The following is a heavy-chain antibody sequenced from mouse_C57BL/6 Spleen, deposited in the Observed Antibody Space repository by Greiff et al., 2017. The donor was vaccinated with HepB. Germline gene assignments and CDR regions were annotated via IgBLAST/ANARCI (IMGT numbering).Heavy chain of an antibody. D-gene: IGHD1-1*01. CDR2: ICYDGCN. V-gene: IGHV3-6*01. J-gene: IGHJ2*01. CDR3: ARDYGSSDDFDY. Sequence: EVQLQQSGPGLVKPSQSLSLTCSVTGYSITGGYCWNWIRQFPGNRLEWMSYICYDGCNNYTPYLKNRISITRDTSKNQLVLNLTSVTTEETATYYCARDYGSSDDFDYWGQGTTRTVSA. CDR1: GYSITGGYC.